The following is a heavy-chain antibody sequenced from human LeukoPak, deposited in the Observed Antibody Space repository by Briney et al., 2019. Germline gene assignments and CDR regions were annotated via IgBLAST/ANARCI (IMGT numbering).Heavy chain of an antibody. V-gene: IGHV3-7*01. J-gene: IGHJ4*02. Sequence: GGSLRLSCAASGFTFSSHWMSWVRQAPGKGLEWVANMKYDGSEKYYADSVKGRFTISRDNAKNSLYLQMNSLRAEDTAVYYCARDIEAAGLFLDYWGQGTLVTVSS. D-gene: IGHD6-13*01. CDR2: MKYDGSEK. CDR1: GFTFSSHW. CDR3: ARDIEAAGLFLDY.